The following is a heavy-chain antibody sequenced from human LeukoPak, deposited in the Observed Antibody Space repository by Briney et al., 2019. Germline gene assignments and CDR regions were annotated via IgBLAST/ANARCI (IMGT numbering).Heavy chain of an antibody. D-gene: IGHD3-3*01. Sequence: SETLSLTCTVSGGSISSYYWSWIRQPAGKGLEWIGRIYTSGSTNYNPSLKSRVTMSVDTSKNQFSLKLSSVTAADMAVYYCARGRITIFGVVIVDYWGQGTLVTVSS. CDR2: IYTSGST. J-gene: IGHJ4*02. CDR1: GGSISSYY. CDR3: ARGRITIFGVVIVDY. V-gene: IGHV4-4*07.